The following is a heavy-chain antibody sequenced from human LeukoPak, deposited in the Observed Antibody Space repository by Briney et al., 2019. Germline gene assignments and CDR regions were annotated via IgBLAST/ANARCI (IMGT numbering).Heavy chain of an antibody. Sequence: GGSLRLSCAASGFTFSAFGMNWVRQAPGKGLEWVSTITNSGGSTYYVDSVKGRFTISRDNSKNTLYLQMNSLRAEDTAKYYCAKDYCGKFCSAVWGQGTTVTVSS. D-gene: IGHD3-9*01. CDR2: ITNSGGST. CDR3: AKDYCGKFCSAV. CDR1: GFTFSAFG. J-gene: IGHJ6*02. V-gene: IGHV3-23*01.